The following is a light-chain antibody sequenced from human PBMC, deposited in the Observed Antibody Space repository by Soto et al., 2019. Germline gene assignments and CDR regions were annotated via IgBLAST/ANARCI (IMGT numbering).Light chain of an antibody. CDR3: SSYTTSSSLL. Sequence: QSVLTQPASVSGSPGQSITISCTGTSSDVGGYKYVSWYQQHPGKVPKLLIYEVTNRPSGVSNRFSGSKSGNTASLTISGLQAEDEAYYYCSSYTTSSSLLFGGGTKLTVL. V-gene: IGLV2-14*01. CDR2: EVT. J-gene: IGLJ2*01. CDR1: SSDVGGYKY.